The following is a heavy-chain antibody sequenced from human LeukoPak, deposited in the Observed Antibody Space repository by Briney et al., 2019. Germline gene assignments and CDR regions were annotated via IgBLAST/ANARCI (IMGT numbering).Heavy chain of an antibody. J-gene: IGHJ4*02. CDR3: TRHPAEGDY. Sequence: GGSLRLSCAASGFTLSTYWMSWVRQAPRKGLEWVANIRQDGSDKYYVDSVKGRFIISRDNAKNSLYLQMNSLRAEDTAVYYCTRHPAEGDYWGQGTLVTVSS. CDR1: GFTLSTYW. CDR2: IRQDGSDK. D-gene: IGHD2-15*01. V-gene: IGHV3-7*05.